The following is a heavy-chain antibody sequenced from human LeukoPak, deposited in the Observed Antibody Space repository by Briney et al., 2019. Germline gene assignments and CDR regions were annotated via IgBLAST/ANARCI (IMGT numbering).Heavy chain of an antibody. CDR1: GGSISSSSYY. CDR2: IYYSGST. D-gene: IGHD3-3*01. V-gene: IGHV4-39*01. Sequence: SETLSLTCTVSGGSISSSSYYWGWIRQPPGKGLEWIGSIYYSGSTYYNPSLKSRVTISVDTSKNQFSLKLSSVTAADTAVYFCARTRADFWSGYYYYGMDVWGQGTTVTVS. CDR3: ARTRADFWSGYYYYGMDV. J-gene: IGHJ6*02.